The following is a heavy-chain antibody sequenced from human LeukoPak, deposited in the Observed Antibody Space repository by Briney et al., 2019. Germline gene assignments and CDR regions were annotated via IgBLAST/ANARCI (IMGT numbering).Heavy chain of an antibody. D-gene: IGHD2-2*01. CDR3: ASLPPDIVVVPGARLDY. V-gene: IGHV3-30-3*01. CDR1: GFTFSSYA. J-gene: IGHJ4*02. Sequence: GRSLRLSCAASGFTFSSYAMHWVRQAPGKGLEWVALISYDGNNKYYADSVKGRFTISRDNSKNRLYLQMDSLRAEDTAVYSCASLPPDIVVVPGARLDYWGQGTLVTVSS. CDR2: ISYDGNNK.